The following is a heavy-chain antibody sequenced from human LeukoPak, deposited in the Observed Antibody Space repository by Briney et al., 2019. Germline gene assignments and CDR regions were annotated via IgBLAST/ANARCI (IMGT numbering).Heavy chain of an antibody. Sequence: LETLSLTCTVPGGSISSSSYYWGWIRQPPGKGLEWLGSIYYSVSTYYNPSLKSRVTISVDSSKNQFSLKLSSVTAADTAVYYCARDLLDIVVVPADTLSRLGFGFDPWGQGTLVTVSS. CDR3: ARDLLDIVVVPADTLSRLGFGFDP. J-gene: IGHJ5*02. CDR2: IYYSVST. D-gene: IGHD2-2*03. CDR1: GGSISSSSYY. V-gene: IGHV4-39*07.